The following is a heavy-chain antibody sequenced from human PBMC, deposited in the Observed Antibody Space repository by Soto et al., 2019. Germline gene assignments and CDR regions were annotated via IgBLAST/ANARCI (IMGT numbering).Heavy chain of an antibody. CDR3: ARVVDTAMVTSPDYYYYGMDV. Sequence: GASVKVSCKASGYTFTSYGISWVRQAPGQGLEWMGGIIPIFGTANYAQKFQGRVTITADKSTSTAYMELSSLRSEDTAVYYCARVVDTAMVTSPDYYYYGMDVWGQGTTVTVSS. CDR1: GYTFTSYG. V-gene: IGHV1-69*06. J-gene: IGHJ6*02. CDR2: IIPIFGTA. D-gene: IGHD5-18*01.